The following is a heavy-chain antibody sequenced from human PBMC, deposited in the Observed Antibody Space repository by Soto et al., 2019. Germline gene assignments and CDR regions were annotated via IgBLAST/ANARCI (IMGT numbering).Heavy chain of an antibody. CDR2: ISGSGGST. V-gene: IGHV3-23*01. J-gene: IGHJ4*02. Sequence: GGSLRLSCAASGFTFSSYAMSWVRQAPGKGLEWVSAISGSGGSTYYADSVKGRFTISRDNSKNTLYLQMNSLRAEDTAVYYCAKDSIVVVVAAIYLDYWGQGTLVTVSS. CDR1: GFTFSSYA. CDR3: AKDSIVVVVAAIYLDY. D-gene: IGHD2-15*01.